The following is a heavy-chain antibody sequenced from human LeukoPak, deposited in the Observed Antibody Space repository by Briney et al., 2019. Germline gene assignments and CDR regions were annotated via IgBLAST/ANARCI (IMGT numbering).Heavy chain of an antibody. CDR2: MNPNSGNT. CDR3: ARGPGEQSYFDY. V-gene: IGHV1-8*01. Sequence: ASVKVSCKASGYTFTSYDINWVRQATGQGLEWMGWMNPNSGNTGYAQKFQGRVTMTRDTSTSTVYMELSSLRSEDTAVYYCARGPGEQSYFDYWGQGTLVTVSS. CDR1: GYTFTSYD. J-gene: IGHJ4*02. D-gene: IGHD2-21*01.